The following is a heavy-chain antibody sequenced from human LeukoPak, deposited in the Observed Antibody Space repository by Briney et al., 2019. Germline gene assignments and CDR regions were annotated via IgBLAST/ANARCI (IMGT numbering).Heavy chain of an antibody. CDR1: GFTFTNYN. J-gene: IGHJ4*02. D-gene: IGHD1-14*01. Sequence: GGSLRLSCAASGFTFTNYNMNWVRQAPGKGLEWISRINPGGSSTAYADSVKGRFTISRDNAKNTLYLQMDSLRAEDTAIYYCARSNQADDYWGQGTLVTVSS. V-gene: IGHV3-74*01. CDR2: INPGGSST. CDR3: ARSNQADDY.